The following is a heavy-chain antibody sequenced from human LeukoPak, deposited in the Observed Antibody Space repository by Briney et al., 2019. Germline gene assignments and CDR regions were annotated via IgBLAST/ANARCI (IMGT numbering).Heavy chain of an antibody. D-gene: IGHD5-24*01. CDR2: ISGSGGST. CDR1: GFTFSSYG. Sequence: PGGSLRLSFSASGFTFSSYGMSWVRQAPGKGLELVSAISGSGGSTYYADSVKGRFTISRDNSKNTLYLQMNSLRAEDTAVYYCAIDRAQVEMATINLGYWGQGTLVTVSS. V-gene: IGHV3-23*01. CDR3: AIDRAQVEMATINLGY. J-gene: IGHJ4*02.